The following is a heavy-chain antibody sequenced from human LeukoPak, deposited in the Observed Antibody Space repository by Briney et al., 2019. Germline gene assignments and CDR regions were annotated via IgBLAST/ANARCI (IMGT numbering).Heavy chain of an antibody. CDR1: GFTFSSYA. CDR2: ISGSGDST. Sequence: QPGGSLRLSWAAAGFTFSSYAMSWVRQAPEKGLGWVSAISGSGDSTYYADSVKGRFTISRDNPKNTLYLQMNSLRAEDTAVYYCAKDKLLGYWGQGTLVTVSS. D-gene: IGHD4-23*01. J-gene: IGHJ4*02. V-gene: IGHV3-23*01. CDR3: AKDKLLGY.